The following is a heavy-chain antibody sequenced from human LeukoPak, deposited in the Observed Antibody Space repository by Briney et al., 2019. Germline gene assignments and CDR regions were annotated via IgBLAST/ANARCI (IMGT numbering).Heavy chain of an antibody. CDR1: GFTFDDYG. CDR2: INWNGGST. V-gene: IGHV3-20*04. J-gene: IGHJ4*02. Sequence: GGSLRLSCAASGFTFDDYGMSWVRQAPGKGLEWVSGINWNGGSTGHADSVKGRFTISRDNAKNSLYLQMNSLRAEDSALYYCARDDPITMVRGVITPFDYWGQGTLVTVSS. CDR3: ARDDPITMVRGVITPFDY. D-gene: IGHD3-10*01.